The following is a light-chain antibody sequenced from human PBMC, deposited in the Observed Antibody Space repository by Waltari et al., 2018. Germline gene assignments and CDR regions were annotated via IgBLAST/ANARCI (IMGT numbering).Light chain of an antibody. CDR2: AGS. Sequence: IQLTQSPSSLSASVGDRVTITCRASQGISSYLAWYQQKPGKAPKLLIYAGSTLLNGVPSRFSGGGFGTDFTLTISSLQPEDCATYYCQQVNSYPFTFGPGTTVDIK. CDR3: QQVNSYPFT. J-gene: IGKJ3*01. V-gene: IGKV1-9*01. CDR1: QGISSY.